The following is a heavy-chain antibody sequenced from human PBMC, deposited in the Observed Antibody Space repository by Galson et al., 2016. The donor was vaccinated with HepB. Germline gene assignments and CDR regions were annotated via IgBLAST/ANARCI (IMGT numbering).Heavy chain of an antibody. CDR3: AKNLGGAYYYYYYYGMDV. CDR1: GVTVSNNY. Sequence: SLRLSCAASGVTVSNNYMSWVRQAPGRGLEWVSVIYSGGETYYADSVKGRFTISRDNSKNTVFLQMNSLRAEDTAVYYCAKNLGGAYYYYYYYGMDVWGKGTTVTVSS. V-gene: IGHV3-66*01. D-gene: IGHD3-16*01. CDR2: IYSGGET. J-gene: IGHJ6*04.